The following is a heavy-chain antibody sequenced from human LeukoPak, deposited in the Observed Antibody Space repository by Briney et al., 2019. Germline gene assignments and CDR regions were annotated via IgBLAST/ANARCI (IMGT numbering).Heavy chain of an antibody. J-gene: IGHJ4*02. CDR3: ARAGSHWHYVY. CDR1: GFTFRGFS. Sequence: GGSLRLSCAACGFTFRGFSMSWVRQSPTKGLEWVANIKQDGSERYYVDSVKGRFTISRDNAKNSLSLQMNNLRVEDTAVYYCARAGSHWHYVYWGQGTVVTVSS. CDR2: IKQDGSER. D-gene: IGHD3-10*01. V-gene: IGHV3-7*01.